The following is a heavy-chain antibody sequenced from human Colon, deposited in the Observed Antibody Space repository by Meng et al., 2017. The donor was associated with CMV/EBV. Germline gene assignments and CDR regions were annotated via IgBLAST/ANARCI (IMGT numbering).Heavy chain of an antibody. V-gene: IGHV3-30*04. D-gene: IGHD3-3*01. CDR2: ISYDGSNK. CDR1: GFTFSSYA. CDR3: ARDSYDFWSGYYYYYGMDV. Sequence: GESLKISCAASGFTFSSYAMHWVRQAPGKGLEWVAVISYDGSNKYYADSVKGRFTISRDNAENTLYLQMNSLRAEDTAVYYCARDSYDFWSGYYYYYGMDVWGQGTTVTVSS. J-gene: IGHJ6*02.